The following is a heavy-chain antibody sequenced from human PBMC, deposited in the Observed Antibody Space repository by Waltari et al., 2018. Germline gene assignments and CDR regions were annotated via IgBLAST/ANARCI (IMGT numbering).Heavy chain of an antibody. Sequence: EVQLLESGGGLVQPGGSLRLSCAASGFTFSSFALSWVRQAQGKGLEWVSSVSRTGGATYYADSVRGRFTISRDNSKNMVLLQMNSLRAEDTALYYCAKDEGTSFDYWGQGTLVTVSS. CDR1: GFTFSSFA. CDR3: AKDEGTSFDY. J-gene: IGHJ4*02. CDR2: VSRTGGAT. V-gene: IGHV3-23*01.